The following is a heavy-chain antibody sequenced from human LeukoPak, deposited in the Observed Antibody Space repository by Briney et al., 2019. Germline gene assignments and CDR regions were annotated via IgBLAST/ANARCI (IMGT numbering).Heavy chain of an antibody. CDR1: GGSISSHY. CDR2: ISYSGST. Sequence: SETLSLTCTVSGGSISSHYWSWIRQPPGKGLEWIGYISYSGSTYYNPSLKSRVTISVDTSKNQFSLKLSSVTAADTAVYYCARINWEPWYFDLWGRGTLVTVSS. CDR3: ARINWEPWYFDL. D-gene: IGHD7-27*01. J-gene: IGHJ2*01. V-gene: IGHV4-59*06.